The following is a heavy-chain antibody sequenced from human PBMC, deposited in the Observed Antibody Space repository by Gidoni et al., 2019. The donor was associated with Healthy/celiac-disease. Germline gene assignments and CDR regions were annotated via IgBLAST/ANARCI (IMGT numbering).Heavy chain of an antibody. D-gene: IGHD5-12*01. V-gene: IGHV4-34*01. CDR2: INHSGST. J-gene: IGHJ6*02. Sequence: QVQLQQWGAGLFKPSEPLSLPCAVYGGSFSGYYWSWIRQPPGKGLEWIGEINHSGSTNYNPYLKNRVTISVDTSKNQFSLKLSSVTAADTAVYYGARGHRMRAYAAYYDYDGMDVWGQGTTVTVSS. CDR3: ARGHRMRAYAAYYDYDGMDV. CDR1: GGSFSGYY.